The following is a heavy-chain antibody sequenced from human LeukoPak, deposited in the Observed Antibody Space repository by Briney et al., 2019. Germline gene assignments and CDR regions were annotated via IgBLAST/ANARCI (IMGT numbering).Heavy chain of an antibody. CDR1: GFTFSSYA. CDR3: AKGGRYCSSTSCYYFDY. D-gene: IGHD2-2*01. V-gene: IGHV3-23*01. CDR2: ISGSGGST. Sequence: PGGSLRLSRAASGFTFSSYAMSWVRQAPGKGLEWVSAISGSGGSTYYADSVKGRFTISRDNSKNTLYLQMNSLRAEDTAVYYCAKGGRYCSSTSCYYFDYWGQGTLVTVSS. J-gene: IGHJ4*02.